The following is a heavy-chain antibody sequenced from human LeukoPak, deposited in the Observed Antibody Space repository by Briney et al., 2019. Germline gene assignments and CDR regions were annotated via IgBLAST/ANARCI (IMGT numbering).Heavy chain of an antibody. Sequence: SETLSLTCAVYGGSFSGYYWSWIRQPPGKGLEWIGEINHSGSTNYNPSLKSRVTISVDTSKNQFSLKLSSVTAAGTAVYYCASGRNDYWGQGTLVTVSS. CDR2: INHSGST. V-gene: IGHV4-34*01. CDR1: GGSFSGYY. J-gene: IGHJ4*02. CDR3: ASGRNDY.